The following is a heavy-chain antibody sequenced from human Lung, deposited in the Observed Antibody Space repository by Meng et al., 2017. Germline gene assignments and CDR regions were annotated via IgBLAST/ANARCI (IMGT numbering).Heavy chain of an antibody. Sequence: QVQLPLWGSDRLNPCETLSLTRVVSGGSFSDYDVSWIRQPPGKGLEWIGEINHSGSTNYNPSLESRATISVDTSQNNLSLKLSSVTAADSAVYYCARGPTTMAHDFDYWGQGTLVTVSS. CDR3: ARGPTTMAHDFDY. V-gene: IGHV4-34*01. CDR2: INHSGST. D-gene: IGHD4-11*01. J-gene: IGHJ4*02. CDR1: GGSFSDYD.